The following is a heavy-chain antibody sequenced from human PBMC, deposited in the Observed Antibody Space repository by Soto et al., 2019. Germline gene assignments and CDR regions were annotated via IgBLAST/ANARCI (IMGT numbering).Heavy chain of an antibody. CDR1: GVTFTDYV. J-gene: IGHJ4*01. V-gene: IGHV3-23*01. CDR3: VKDKSLSSILVSVNHYLDF. CDR2: MSWHGKHK. Sequence: GGSLRLSCVVSGVTFTDYVVSWVRQDPGKGLEWVSGMSWHGKHKYFADSVKGRFNISRENSKNTMHLHMSGLRAEDTALYYCVKDKSLSSILVSVNHYLDFWGRGTLVTVSS. D-gene: IGHD3-22*01.